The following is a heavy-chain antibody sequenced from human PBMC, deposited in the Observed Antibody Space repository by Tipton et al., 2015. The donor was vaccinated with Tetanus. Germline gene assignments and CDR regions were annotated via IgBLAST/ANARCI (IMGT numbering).Heavy chain of an antibody. V-gene: IGHV3-53*01. CDR1: GFIVSSHY. J-gene: IGHJ4*02. CDR2: MYSGGDT. Sequence: SLRLSCVASGFIVSSHYMSWVRQAPGKGLEWVSVMYSGGDTYYVDSVKGRFSISRGNAKNTLYLQMNSLRVEDTAVYYCVRDGGSSGWLAYWGQGTQVTVSS. D-gene: IGHD6-19*01. CDR3: VRDGGSSGWLAY.